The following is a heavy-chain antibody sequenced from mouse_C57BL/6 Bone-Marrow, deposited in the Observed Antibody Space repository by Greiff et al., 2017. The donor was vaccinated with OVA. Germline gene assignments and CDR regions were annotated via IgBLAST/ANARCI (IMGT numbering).Heavy chain of an antibody. CDR1: GYTFTSYW. Sequence: QVQLKQPGAELVRPGSSVKLSCKASGYTFTSYWMDWVKQRPGQGLEWIGNIYPSDSETHYNQKFKDKATLTVDKSSSTAYMQLSSLTSEDSAVYYCARGLVAPVDYWGQGTTLTVSS. CDR2: IYPSDSET. V-gene: IGHV1-61*01. J-gene: IGHJ2*01. D-gene: IGHD1-1*01. CDR3: ARGLVAPVDY.